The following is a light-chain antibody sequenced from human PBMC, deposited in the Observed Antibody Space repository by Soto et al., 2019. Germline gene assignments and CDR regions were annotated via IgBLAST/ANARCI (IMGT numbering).Light chain of an antibody. J-gene: IGKJ1*01. CDR3: QKYNSPPRT. Sequence: DIQMTQSPSTLSASVGDRVTITCRASQTVHSWLAWYQQKPGKAPNLLIYKASTLETGVPSRFSGSGSGTEFTLTISSLQPDDFATYYCQKYNSPPRTFGQGTRV. V-gene: IGKV1-5*03. CDR2: KAS. CDR1: QTVHSW.